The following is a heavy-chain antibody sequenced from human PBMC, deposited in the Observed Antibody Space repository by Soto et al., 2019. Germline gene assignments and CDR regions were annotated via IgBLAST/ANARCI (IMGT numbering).Heavy chain of an antibody. CDR2: INPNSGGT. J-gene: IGHJ4*02. CDR1: GYTFTGYY. V-gene: IGHV1-2*04. D-gene: IGHD4-17*01. Sequence: ASVKVSCKASGYTFTGYYMHWVRQAPGQGLEWMGWINPNSGGTNYAQKFQGWVTMTGDTSISTAYMELSRLRSDDTAVYYCARGNLDYGDYGDFDYWGQGTLVTVSS. CDR3: ARGNLDYGDYGDFDY.